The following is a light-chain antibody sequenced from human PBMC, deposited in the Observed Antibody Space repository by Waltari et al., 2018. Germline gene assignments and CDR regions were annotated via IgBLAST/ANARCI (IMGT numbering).Light chain of an antibody. CDR2: SAS. CDR3: QQSYSTPS. J-gene: IGKJ2*01. V-gene: IGKV1-39*01. Sequence: TITCRASQSINDNLNWYQHKPGRAPKLLIYSASSLQSGAPSRFSGRRSGTGFTLTISSLQPEDFGTYYCQQSYSTPSFGQGTKLEIK. CDR1: QSINDN.